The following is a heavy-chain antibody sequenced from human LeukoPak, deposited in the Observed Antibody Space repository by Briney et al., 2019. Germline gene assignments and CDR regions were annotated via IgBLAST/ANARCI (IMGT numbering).Heavy chain of an antibody. D-gene: IGHD1-7*01. Sequence: SGPTLVKPTQTLTLTCTFSGFSLSTSGVGVGWIRQPPGKALEWLAPIYWNDDKRYSPSLKSRLTITKDTSKNQVVLTMTNMDPVDTATYYCAHSPEDWNYGDYFDYWGQGTLVTVSS. J-gene: IGHJ4*02. CDR3: AHSPEDWNYGDYFDY. CDR1: GFSLSTSGVG. CDR2: IYWNDDK. V-gene: IGHV2-5*01.